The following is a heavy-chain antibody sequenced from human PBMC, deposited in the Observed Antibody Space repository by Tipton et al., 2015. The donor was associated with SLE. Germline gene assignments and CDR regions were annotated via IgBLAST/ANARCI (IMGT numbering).Heavy chain of an antibody. Sequence: QLVQSGGGVVQPGRSLRLSCAASGFTFSTYTMHWVRQAPGKGLEWVAVISYDGSDKYYADSVKGRFTISRDNSKNTLYLQMNSLRAEDTAVYYCARLLSNYYGMDVWGRGTTVTVSS. J-gene: IGHJ6*02. CDR1: GFTFSTYT. V-gene: IGHV3-30*04. CDR2: ISYDGSDK. D-gene: IGHD3-16*02. CDR3: ARLLSNYYGMDV.